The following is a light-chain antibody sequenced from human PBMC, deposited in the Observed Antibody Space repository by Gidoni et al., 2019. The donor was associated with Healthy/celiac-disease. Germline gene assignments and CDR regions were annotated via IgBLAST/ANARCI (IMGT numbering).Light chain of an antibody. J-gene: IGLJ2*01. Sequence: QSVLTQPPSASGTPGQRVTISCSGSSSNIRSNTVNWYQQHPGTAPKLLIYSNNQRPSGVPDRFSGSKSGTSASLAISGLQSEDEADYYCAAWDDSLNGHVVFGGGTKLTVL. CDR2: SNN. V-gene: IGLV1-44*01. CDR3: AAWDDSLNGHVV. CDR1: SSNIRSNT.